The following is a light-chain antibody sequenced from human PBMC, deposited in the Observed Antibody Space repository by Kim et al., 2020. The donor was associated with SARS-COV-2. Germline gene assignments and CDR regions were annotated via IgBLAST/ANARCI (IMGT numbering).Light chain of an antibody. J-gene: IGLJ1*01. V-gene: IGLV2-11*01. CDR3: CSYAGSYHYV. CDR2: DVS. CDR1: SSDVGGYDY. Sequence: QSVTISCTGTSSDVGGYDYVSWYQHVPGKAPKLMIFDVSKRPSGVPDRFSGSKSGNTASLTISGLQADDEADYYCCSYAGSYHYVFGIGTKVTVL.